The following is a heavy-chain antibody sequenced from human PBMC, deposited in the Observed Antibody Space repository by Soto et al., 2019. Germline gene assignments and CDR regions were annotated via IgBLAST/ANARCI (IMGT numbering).Heavy chain of an antibody. Sequence: EVQLVESGGGLVQPGGSLRLSCAASGFSFSTYSMNWVRQAPGKGLEWVSYISSRSYTIYYVDSVKGRFTTSRDNAKNSLYLQMNSLRDEDTAVYYCARGGRSSDNCMDVWGQGTTVTVSS. V-gene: IGHV3-48*02. D-gene: IGHD6-6*01. CDR1: GFSFSTYS. J-gene: IGHJ6*02. CDR2: ISSRSYTI. CDR3: ARGGRSSDNCMDV.